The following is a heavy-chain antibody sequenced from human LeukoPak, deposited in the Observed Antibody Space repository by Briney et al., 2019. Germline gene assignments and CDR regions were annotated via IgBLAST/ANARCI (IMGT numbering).Heavy chain of an antibody. CDR3: SKLGYYYGSGSYYTRDY. V-gene: IGHV3-23*01. D-gene: IGHD3-10*01. CDR2: ISGSGGST. Sequence: GGSLRLSCAASGFTFSSYAMSWVRQAPGKGLEWVSAISGSGGSTYYAGSVKGRFTISRDNSKNTLYLQMNSLRAEDTAVYYCSKLGYYYGSGSYYTRDYWGQGTLVTVSS. CDR1: GFTFSSYA. J-gene: IGHJ4*02.